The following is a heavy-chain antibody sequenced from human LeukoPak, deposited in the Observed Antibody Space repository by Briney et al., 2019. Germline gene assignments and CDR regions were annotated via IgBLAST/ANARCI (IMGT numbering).Heavy chain of an antibody. CDR1: GFTFSSYG. CDR3: AKDIIGYAPL. V-gene: IGHV3-30*18. Sequence: RGSLRLSCAASGFTFSSYGMHWVRQAPGKGLEWVAVISYDGSNKYYADSVKGRFTISRDNSKNSLYLQMNSLRIEDTAFYYCAKDIIGYAPLWGQGTLVTVSS. D-gene: IGHD2-8*01. J-gene: IGHJ4*02. CDR2: ISYDGSNK.